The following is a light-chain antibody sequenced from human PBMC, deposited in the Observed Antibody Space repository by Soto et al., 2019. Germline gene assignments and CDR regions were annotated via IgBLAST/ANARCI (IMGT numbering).Light chain of an antibody. Sequence: DIQMTQSPSTLSASVGYRFTITCRASQRMSGFLAWYQQKPGKAPQLLISDASSLESGVPSRFSGGGSGTAFTLTISSLQPEDFATYYCQHYSSNSGTFGPGTKVDIK. V-gene: IGKV1-5*01. J-gene: IGKJ1*01. CDR1: QRMSGF. CDR2: DAS. CDR3: QHYSSNSGT.